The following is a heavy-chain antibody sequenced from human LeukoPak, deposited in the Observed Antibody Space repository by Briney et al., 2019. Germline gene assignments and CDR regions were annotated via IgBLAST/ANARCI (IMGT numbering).Heavy chain of an antibody. Sequence: GRSLRLSCAASGFTFSTYNMNWVRHAPGKGLEWVSSISSSSSYIYYADSVKGRFTISRDNAKNSLYLQMISLRAEDTALYYCARDGGYYNDSSGYSFDSWGQGTLVTVSS. J-gene: IGHJ4*02. CDR2: ISSSSSYI. CDR1: GFTFSTYN. D-gene: IGHD3-22*01. CDR3: ARDGGYYNDSSGYSFDS. V-gene: IGHV3-21*01.